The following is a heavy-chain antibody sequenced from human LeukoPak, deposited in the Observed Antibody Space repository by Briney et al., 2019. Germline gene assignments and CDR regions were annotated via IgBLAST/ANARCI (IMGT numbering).Heavy chain of an antibody. CDR3: ARASERAHSTSLFDY. Sequence: PSETLSLTCTVSGYSISSGYYWGWIRQPPGKGLEWIGSIYHSGSTHYNPSLKSRVTISVDTSKNQFSLKLSSVTAADTAVYYCARASERAHSTSLFDYWGQGTLVTVSS. CDR2: IYHSGST. CDR1: GYSISSGYY. J-gene: IGHJ4*02. V-gene: IGHV4-38-2*02. D-gene: IGHD2-2*01.